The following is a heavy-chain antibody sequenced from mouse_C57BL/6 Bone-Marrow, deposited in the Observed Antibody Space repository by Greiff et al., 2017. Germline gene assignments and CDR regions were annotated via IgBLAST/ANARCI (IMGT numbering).Heavy chain of an antibody. V-gene: IGHV1-72*01. D-gene: IGHD1-2*01. CDR2: IDPNSGGT. Sequence: QVQLQQPGAELVKPGASVKLSCKASGYTFTSYWMHWVKQRPGRGLEWIGRIDPNSGGTKYNEKFKCKATLTVDKPSSTAYMQLSSLTSEDSAVYYCARSEYYGIDYWGQGTTLTVSS. CDR3: ARSEYYGIDY. J-gene: IGHJ2*01. CDR1: GYTFTSYW.